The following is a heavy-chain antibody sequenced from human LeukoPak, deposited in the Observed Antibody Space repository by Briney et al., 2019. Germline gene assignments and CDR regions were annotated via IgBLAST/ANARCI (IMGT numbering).Heavy chain of an antibody. CDR3: ARDGVVRVCSSTSCPPTY. CDR1: GFTFSSYA. CDR2: ISYDGSNK. V-gene: IGHV3-30*04. D-gene: IGHD2-2*01. Sequence: PGGSLRLSCAASGFTFSSYAMHWVRQAPGKGLEWVAVISYDGSNKHYADSVKGRFTISRDNSKNTLYLQMNSLRAEDTAVYYCARDGVVRVCSSTSCPPTYWGQGTLVTVSS. J-gene: IGHJ4*02.